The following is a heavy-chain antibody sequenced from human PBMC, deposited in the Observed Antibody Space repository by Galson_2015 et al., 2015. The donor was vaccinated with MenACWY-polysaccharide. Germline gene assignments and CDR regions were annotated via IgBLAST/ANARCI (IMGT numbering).Heavy chain of an antibody. J-gene: IGHJ4*02. CDR3: VRDSRGGIGYHY. D-gene: IGHD5-12*01. Sequence: SLRLSCAASGFTFSSYDMHWVRQPTGKGLEWVSAIGTAGDTYYSGSVKGRFTISRENAKNSLYLQMNSLRAGDTAIYYCVRDSRGGIGYHYWGQGTLVTASS. CDR2: IGTAGDT. CDR1: GFTFSSYD. V-gene: IGHV3-13*04.